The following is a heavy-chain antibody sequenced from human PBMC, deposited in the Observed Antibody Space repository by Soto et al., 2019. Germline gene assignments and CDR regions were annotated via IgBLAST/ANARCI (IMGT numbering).Heavy chain of an antibody. Sequence: GGSLRLSCAASGFTFDDYGMSWVRQAPGKGLEWVSGINWNGGSTGYADSVKGRFTISRDNAKNSLYLQMNSLRAEDTALYHCARHLYGDYADAFDIWGQGTMVTVSS. V-gene: IGHV3-20*01. J-gene: IGHJ3*02. D-gene: IGHD4-17*01. CDR2: INWNGGST. CDR3: ARHLYGDYADAFDI. CDR1: GFTFDDYG.